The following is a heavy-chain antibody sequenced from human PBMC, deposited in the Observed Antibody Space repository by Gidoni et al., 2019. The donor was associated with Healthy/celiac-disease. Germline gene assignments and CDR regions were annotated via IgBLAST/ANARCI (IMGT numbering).Heavy chain of an antibody. Sequence: EVQLVESGEGLVQPGGSLRLSCAASGFTFSSHAMHWVRQGPGKGLEYVSGISSNGGSTYYADSVKGRFTISRDNSKNTLYLQMGNLRAEDMAVYYCARGPFSDWLLSYMDVWGEGTTVTVSS. CDR3: ARGPFSDWLLSYMDV. D-gene: IGHD3-9*01. J-gene: IGHJ6*03. CDR2: ISSNGGST. CDR1: GFTFSSHA. V-gene: IGHV3-64*02.